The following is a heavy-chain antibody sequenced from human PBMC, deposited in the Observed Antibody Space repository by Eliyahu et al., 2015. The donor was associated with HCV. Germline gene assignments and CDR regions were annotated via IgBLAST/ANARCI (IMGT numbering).Heavy chain of an antibody. J-gene: IGHJ4*02. Sequence: EVQLVESGGGLVQPGRSLRLSCAGXGXTFXDXAMHWVRQGPGKGLEWVSGISWNSGSLGYADSVKGRFTISRDNAKDSLYLQMNSLRTEDTAFYFCTKDMTTMLREPSFDYWGRGTLVTVSS. CDR1: GXTFXDXA. D-gene: IGHD2-8*01. V-gene: IGHV3-9*01. CDR2: ISWNSGSL. CDR3: TKDMTTMLREPSFDY.